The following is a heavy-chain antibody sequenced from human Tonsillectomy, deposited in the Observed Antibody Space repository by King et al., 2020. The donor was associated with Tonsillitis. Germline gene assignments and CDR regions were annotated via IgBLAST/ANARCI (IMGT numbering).Heavy chain of an antibody. CDR3: AREGGGFGVVIIGYYYYGMDV. Sequence: QLVQSGAEVKKPGSSVKVSCKASGGTFSSYAISWVRQAPGQGLEWRGRIIPILGIANYAQKFQGRVTITADKSTSTAYMELSSLRSEDTAVYYCAREGGGFGVVIIGYYYYGMDVWGQGTTVTVSS. CDR1: GGTFSSYA. J-gene: IGHJ6*02. CDR2: IIPILGIA. V-gene: IGHV1-69*09. D-gene: IGHD3-3*01.